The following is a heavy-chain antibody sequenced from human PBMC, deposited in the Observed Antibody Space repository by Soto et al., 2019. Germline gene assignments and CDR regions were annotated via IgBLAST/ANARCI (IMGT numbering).Heavy chain of an antibody. CDR2: IYYSGST. J-gene: IGHJ4*02. V-gene: IGHV4-31*03. CDR1: GGSISSGGYY. D-gene: IGHD3-22*01. Sequence: PSETLSLTCTVSGGSISSGGYYWTWIRHHPGKGLEWIGYIYYSGSTYYNPSLKSRVTISVDTSKNQFSLKLSSVTAADTAVYYCARGYYDSSGYYKDYWGQGTLVTVSS. CDR3: ARGYYDSSGYYKDY.